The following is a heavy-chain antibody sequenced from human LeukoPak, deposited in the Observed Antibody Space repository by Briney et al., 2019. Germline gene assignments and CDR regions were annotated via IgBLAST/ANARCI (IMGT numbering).Heavy chain of an antibody. CDR1: GFTFSSYW. V-gene: IGHV3-7*01. Sequence: GGSLRLSCAASGFTFSSYWMSWVRQAPGKGLEWVANIKQDGSEKYYVDSVKGRFTIPRGNAKNSLYLQMNSLRAEDTAVYYCARGDSGGYFYYGMDVWGQGTTVTVSS. CDR2: IKQDGSEK. J-gene: IGHJ6*02. D-gene: IGHD3-22*01. CDR3: ARGDSGGYFYYGMDV.